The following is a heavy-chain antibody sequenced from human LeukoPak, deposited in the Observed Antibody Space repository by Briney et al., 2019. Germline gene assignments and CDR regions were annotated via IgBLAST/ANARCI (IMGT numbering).Heavy chain of an antibody. CDR2: IIPILGIA. Sequence: ASVKVSCKASGGTFSSYAISWVRQAPGQGLEWMGRIIPILGIANYAQKFQGRVTITADKSTSTAYMELSSLRSEDTAVYYCARDLTDKRVGYCSSTSCEKKRVWGQGTLVTVSS. CDR1: GGTFSSYA. V-gene: IGHV1-69*04. CDR3: ARDLTDKRVGYCSSTSCEKKRV. D-gene: IGHD2-2*01. J-gene: IGHJ4*02.